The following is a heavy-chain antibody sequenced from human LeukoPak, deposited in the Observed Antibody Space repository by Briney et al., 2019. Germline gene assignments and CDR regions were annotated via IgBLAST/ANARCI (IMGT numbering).Heavy chain of an antibody. CDR2: ISSGGTYV. J-gene: IGHJ4*02. V-gene: IGHV3-21*01. D-gene: IGHD5-12*01. CDR1: GFTFSSYS. Sequence: GGSLRLSCAASGFTFSSYSMNWVRQAPGKGLEWVSSISSGGTYVDYADSVKGRFTISRDNAKNSLYLQMNSLRAEDTAVFYCARDPGYSNSPYYLDYWGQGTLVTVSS. CDR3: ARDPGYSNSPYYLDY.